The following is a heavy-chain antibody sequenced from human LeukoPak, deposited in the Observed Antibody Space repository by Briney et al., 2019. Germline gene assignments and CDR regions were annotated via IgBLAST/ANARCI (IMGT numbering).Heavy chain of an antibody. Sequence: PSETLSLTCAVYGGSFSGYYWTWIRQTPGKGLEWIGEINHSGSTNNNPSLKSRVTISVDTSKNQFSLKLSSVTAADTAVYYCARAYRYYYGSGSQGEYNWFDPWGQGTLVTVSS. J-gene: IGHJ5*02. V-gene: IGHV4-34*01. CDR1: GGSFSGYY. CDR2: INHSGST. CDR3: ARAYRYYYGSGSQGEYNWFDP. D-gene: IGHD3-10*01.